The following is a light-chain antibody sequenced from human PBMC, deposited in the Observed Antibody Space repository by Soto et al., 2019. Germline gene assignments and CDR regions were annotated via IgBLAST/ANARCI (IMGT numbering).Light chain of an antibody. V-gene: IGKV4-1*01. J-gene: IGKJ3*01. CDR2: WAS. CDR1: QSVSYTSNNRNY. Sequence: DIVMTQSPDSLAVSLGERATINCKSSQSVSYTSNNRNYLAWYQHKPGQPPKLLIFWASTRESGVPVRFSGSGSGTDFTLTISNLQADDVAVYYCQHYYSIPLTFGPGTKVDIK. CDR3: QHYYSIPLT.